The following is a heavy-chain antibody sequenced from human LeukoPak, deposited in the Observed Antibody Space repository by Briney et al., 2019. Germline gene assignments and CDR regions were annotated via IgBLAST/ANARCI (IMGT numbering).Heavy chain of an antibody. CDR1: GYTFTSYY. CDR3: AREIEYYDFWSGYPKAQYYFDY. Sequence: ASVKVSCKASGYTFTSYYMHWVRQAPEQGLEWMGIINPSGGSTSYAQKFQGRVTMTRDTSTSTVYMELSSLRSEDTAVYYCAREIEYYDFWSGYPKAQYYFDYWGQGTLVTVSS. J-gene: IGHJ4*02. V-gene: IGHV1-46*01. CDR2: INPSGGST. D-gene: IGHD3-3*01.